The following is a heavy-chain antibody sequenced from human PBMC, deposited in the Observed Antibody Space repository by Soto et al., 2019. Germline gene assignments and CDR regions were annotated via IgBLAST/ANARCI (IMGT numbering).Heavy chain of an antibody. J-gene: IGHJ1*01. Sequence: GGSLRLSCAASGVTFSSYAMSWVRQAPGKGLEWVSAISDSGGSTYYADSVKGRFTISRDNSKNTLYLQMNSLRAADTAVYYCAKDLIAVAGGFSEFFQHWGQGTLVTVSS. CDR2: ISDSGGST. V-gene: IGHV3-23*01. CDR1: GVTFSSYA. D-gene: IGHD6-19*01. CDR3: AKDLIAVAGGFSEFFQH.